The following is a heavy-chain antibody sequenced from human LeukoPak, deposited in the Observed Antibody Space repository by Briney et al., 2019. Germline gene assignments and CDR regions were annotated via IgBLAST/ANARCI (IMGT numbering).Heavy chain of an antibody. D-gene: IGHD4/OR15-4a*01. J-gene: IGHJ4*02. CDR3: ARGGAYFDY. Sequence: ASVKVSCKASGYTFTSYGISWVRQAPGQGLEWMGWINPNGGGTNYAQKFQDTVTMTTGTSISTAYMELSGLGSDDTAVYYCARGGAYFDYWGQGTLVTVSS. CDR2: INPNGGGT. V-gene: IGHV1-2*02. CDR1: GYTFTSYG.